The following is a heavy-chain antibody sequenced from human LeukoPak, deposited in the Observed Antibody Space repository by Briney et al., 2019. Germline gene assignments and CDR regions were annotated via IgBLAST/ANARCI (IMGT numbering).Heavy chain of an antibody. Sequence: SETLSLTCVVYGGSFSGYYWNWIRQPPGKGLEWIGKVIHSGCTNYNPSLESRVTISVDTSKNQFSLKVSSVIAADTAVYYCVLVSAATDAFDVWGQGTMVTVSS. D-gene: IGHD2-15*01. CDR1: GGSFSGYY. CDR3: VLVSAATDAFDV. J-gene: IGHJ3*01. CDR2: VIHSGCT. V-gene: IGHV4-34*12.